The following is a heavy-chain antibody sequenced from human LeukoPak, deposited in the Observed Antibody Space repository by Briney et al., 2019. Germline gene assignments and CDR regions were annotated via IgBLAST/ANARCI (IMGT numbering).Heavy chain of an antibody. CDR2: HRSGTA. V-gene: IGHV4-59*12. CDR1: GGSISSYY. CDR3: ARDYMGSLDY. J-gene: IGHJ4*02. D-gene: IGHD1-26*01. Sequence: SSETLSLTCTVSGGSISSYYWSWIRQPPGKGLEWIGYHRSGTANYNPSLKRRVTISEDTSKNQFSLRLSSVTSADTAVYYCARDYMGSLDYWGQGILVTVSS.